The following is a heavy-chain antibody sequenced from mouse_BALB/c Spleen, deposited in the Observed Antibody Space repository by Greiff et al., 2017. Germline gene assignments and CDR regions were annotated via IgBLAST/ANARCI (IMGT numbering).Heavy chain of an antibody. CDR3: ARLAELRYAMDY. V-gene: IGHV1-7*01. Sequence: QVQLKQSGAELAKPGASVKMSCKASGYTFTSYWMHWVKQRPGQGLEWIGYINPSTGYTEYNQKFKDKATLTADKSSSTAYMQLSSLTSEDSAVYYCARLAELRYAMDYWGQGTSVTVSS. D-gene: IGHD1-1*01. CDR1: GYTFTSYW. J-gene: IGHJ4*01. CDR2: INPSTGYT.